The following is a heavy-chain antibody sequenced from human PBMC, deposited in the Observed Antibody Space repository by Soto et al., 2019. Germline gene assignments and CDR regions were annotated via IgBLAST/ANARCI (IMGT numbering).Heavy chain of an antibody. V-gene: IGHV3-7*01. CDR2: IKQDGSEK. CDR3: ASQKKNAFDI. CDR1: GFTFSSYW. J-gene: IGHJ3*02. Sequence: GGSMILSCAASGFTFSSYWMSWVRQAPGKGLEWVANIKQDGSEKYYVDSVKGRFTISRDNAKNSLYLQMNSLRAEDTAVYYCASQKKNAFDIWGQGTMVTVSS.